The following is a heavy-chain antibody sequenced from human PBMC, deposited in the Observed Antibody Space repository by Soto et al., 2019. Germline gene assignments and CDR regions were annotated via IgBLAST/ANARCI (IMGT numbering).Heavy chain of an antibody. V-gene: IGHV4-34*01. Sequence: SETLSLTCAVYGGSFSGYYWSWIRQPPGKGLEWIGEINHSGSTNYNPSQKSRVNKSVDTSKNQFSLKLSSVTAADTAVYYCARALHFRAAAGYNWFDPWGQGTLVTVSS. CDR3: ARALHFRAAAGYNWFDP. J-gene: IGHJ5*02. D-gene: IGHD6-13*01. CDR2: INHSGST. CDR1: GGSFSGYY.